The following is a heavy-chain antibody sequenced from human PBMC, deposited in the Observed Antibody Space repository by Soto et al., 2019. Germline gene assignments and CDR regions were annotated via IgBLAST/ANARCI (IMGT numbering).Heavy chain of an antibody. CDR1: GFTFSSYA. CDR2: ISASGGGT. Sequence: EVQLLESGGALEQPGGSLRLSCAASGFTFSSYAMSWVRQAPGKGLEWVSLISASGGGTYYADSVNGRFTISRDNAKNTLYLQMNSLSAEDTAVFYCAKHMSNGSPDYWGQGTLVIVSS. V-gene: IGHV3-23*01. CDR3: AKHMSNGSPDY. D-gene: IGHD2-8*01. J-gene: IGHJ4*02.